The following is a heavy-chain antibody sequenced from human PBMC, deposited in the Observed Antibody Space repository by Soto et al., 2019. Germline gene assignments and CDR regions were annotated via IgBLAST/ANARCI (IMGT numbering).Heavy chain of an antibody. CDR1: GGSISSGGYY. Sequence: QVQLQESGPGLVKPSQTLSLTCTVSGGSISSGGYYWSWIRQHPGKGLEWIGYIYSSGSTYYNRSLKSRVTVSVDTSKNQFSLKLSSVTAADTAVYYCAREKYYDSSGYKNYYYYGMDVWGQGTTVTVSS. CDR3: AREKYYDSSGYKNYYYYGMDV. CDR2: IYSSGST. J-gene: IGHJ6*02. V-gene: IGHV4-31*03. D-gene: IGHD3-22*01.